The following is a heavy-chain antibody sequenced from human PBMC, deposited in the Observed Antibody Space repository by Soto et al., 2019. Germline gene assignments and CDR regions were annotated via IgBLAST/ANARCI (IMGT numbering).Heavy chain of an antibody. CDR2: ISAYNGNT. V-gene: IGHV1-18*01. CDR3: ARDGLYYDSSGYYYGDPDYYYYGMDV. CDR1: GYTFTSYG. J-gene: IGHJ6*02. Sequence: ASVKVSCKASGYTFTSYGISWVRQAPGQGLEWMGWISAYNGNTNYAQKLQGRGTMTTDKSTRTAYMELRSLGSDDTAVYYCARDGLYYDSSGYYYGDPDYYYYGMDVWGQGTTVTVSS. D-gene: IGHD3-22*01.